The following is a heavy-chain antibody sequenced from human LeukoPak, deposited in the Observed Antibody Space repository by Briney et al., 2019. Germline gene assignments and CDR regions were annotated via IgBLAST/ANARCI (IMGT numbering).Heavy chain of an antibody. CDR2: ISAYNDNT. CDR1: GYTSSSYG. J-gene: IGHJ4*02. Sequence: ASVKVSCKSSGYTSSSYGISWIRQAPGQGLEWMGWISAYNDNTNYAQIFQGRVTMTTDTSTSTAYMELSSLRSEDTAVYYCARAPPYCSGGSCYSDSYFDYWGRGTLVTVSS. D-gene: IGHD2-15*01. V-gene: IGHV1-18*01. CDR3: ARAPPYCSGGSCYSDSYFDY.